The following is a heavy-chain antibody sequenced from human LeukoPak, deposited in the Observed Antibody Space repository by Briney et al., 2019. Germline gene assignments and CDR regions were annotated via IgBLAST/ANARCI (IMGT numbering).Heavy chain of an antibody. CDR2: ISYDGSNK. V-gene: IGHV3-30*03. J-gene: IGHJ6*03. D-gene: IGHD1-26*01. CDR1: GFTFSSYG. CDR3: ARDRIGSGSYHSLNYYYYYMDV. Sequence: GGSLRLSCAASGFTFSSYGMHWVRQAPGKGLEWVAVISYDGSNKYYADSVKGRFTISRDNSKNTLYLQMNSLRSEDTAVYYCARDRIGSGSYHSLNYYYYYMDVWGKGTTVTVSS.